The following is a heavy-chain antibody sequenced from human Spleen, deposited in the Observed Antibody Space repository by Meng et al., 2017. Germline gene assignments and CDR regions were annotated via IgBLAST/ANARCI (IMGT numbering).Heavy chain of an antibody. CDR1: GFSVSHNY. V-gene: IGHV3-66*01. Sequence: GESLKISCAASGFSVSHNYMSWVRQAPGKGLEWVSVIYSGGDTYYANSVKGRFTISRDNSKNTVFLQMNSLRAEDTAVYYCAREDRRGTDYWGQGTLVTVSS. J-gene: IGHJ4*02. D-gene: IGHD3-22*01. CDR2: IYSGGDT. CDR3: AREDRRGTDY.